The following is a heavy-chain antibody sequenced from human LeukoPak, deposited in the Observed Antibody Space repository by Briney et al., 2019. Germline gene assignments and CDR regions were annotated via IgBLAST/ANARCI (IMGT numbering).Heavy chain of an antibody. D-gene: IGHD6-6*01. V-gene: IGHV4-39*01. CDR1: GGSISSYY. Sequence: SETLSLTCTVSGGSISSYYWSWIRQPPGKGLEWIGSIYYSGSTYYNPSLKSRVTISVDTSKNQFSLKLSSVTAADTAVYYRARPEGENDSSSANWFDPWGQGTLVTVSS. CDR3: ARPEGENDSSSANWFDP. J-gene: IGHJ5*02. CDR2: IYYSGST.